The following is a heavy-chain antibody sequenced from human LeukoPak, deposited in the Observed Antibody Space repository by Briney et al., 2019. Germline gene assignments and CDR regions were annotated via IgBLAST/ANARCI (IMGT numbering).Heavy chain of an antibody. CDR2: IHQEGRTK. J-gene: IGHJ4*02. CDR1: GFTFNTFW. Sequence: GESLRLSCAASGFTFNTFWMTWLRQAPGKGLEWVANIHQEGRTKYYADSVKGRFTISRDNANNALNLQINSLRAEDTALYYCARGDGTSSGLYFHYWGQGTLVTVSS. V-gene: IGHV3-7*01. D-gene: IGHD6-6*01. CDR3: ARGDGTSSGLYFHY.